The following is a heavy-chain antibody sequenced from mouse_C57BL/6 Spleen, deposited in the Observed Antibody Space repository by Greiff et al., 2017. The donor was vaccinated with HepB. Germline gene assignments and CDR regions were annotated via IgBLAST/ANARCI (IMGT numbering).Heavy chain of an antibody. V-gene: IGHV5-17*01. J-gene: IGHJ4*01. CDR3: ARCGNYAMDY. D-gene: IGHD1-1*02. CDR2: ISSGSSTI. CDR1: GFTFSDYG. Sequence: EVKLVESGGGLVKPGGSLKLSCAASGFTFSDYGMHWVRQAPEKGLEWVAYISSGSSTIYYPDTVKGRFTISRDNAKNTLFLQMTSLRSEDTAMYYCARCGNYAMDYWGQGTSVTVSS.